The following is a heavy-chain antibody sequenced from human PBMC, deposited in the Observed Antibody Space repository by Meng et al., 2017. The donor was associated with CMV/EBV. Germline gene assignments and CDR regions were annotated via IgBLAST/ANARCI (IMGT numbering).Heavy chain of an antibody. CDR1: GYTFTGYY. V-gene: IGHV1-2*02. D-gene: IGHD5-24*01. CDR2: INPNSGGT. J-gene: IGHJ4*02. CDR3: ARVQVRGEMATPAGY. Sequence: HVQPVQSVAQVKKPGASLKVSCKASGYTFTGYYMHWVRQAPGQGLEWMGWINPNSGGTNYAQKFQGRVTMTRDTSISTAYMELSRLRSDDTAVYYCARVQVRGEMATPAGYWGQGTLVTVSS.